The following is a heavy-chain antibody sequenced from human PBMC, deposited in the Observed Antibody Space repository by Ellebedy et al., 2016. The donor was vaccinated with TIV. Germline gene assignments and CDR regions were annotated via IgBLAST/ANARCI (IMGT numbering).Heavy chain of an antibody. D-gene: IGHD6-13*01. CDR3: AKEGYFHLDYAMDV. CDR2: ISYNGGNI. CDR1: GFTFGSYG. V-gene: IGHV3-30*18. Sequence: PGGSLRLSCAASGFTFGSYGMHWVRQAPGKGLEWVAVISYNGGNIYYMDSVKGRFTISRDNSNNTLYLQMNSLRVEDTAVYYCAKEGYFHLDYAMDVWGQGTTVTVSS. J-gene: IGHJ6*02.